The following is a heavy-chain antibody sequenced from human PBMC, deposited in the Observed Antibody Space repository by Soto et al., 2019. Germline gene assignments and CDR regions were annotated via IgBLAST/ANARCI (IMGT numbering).Heavy chain of an antibody. CDR3: ARDVSSDTTGFRGYDL. D-gene: IGHD3-10*01. CDR1: GGTVSSYA. V-gene: IGHV1-69*01. CDR2: FIPIFVSA. Sequence: QLHLVQSGAEVKKAGSSVKVSCKASGGTVSSYAITWVRQAPGKGLEWMGVFIPIFVSAHYAPKFQGRITSTADESTSTAYMELSGLTSEDTAIYYCARDVSSDTTGFRGYDLWGQGTQVNVSS. J-gene: IGHJ4*02.